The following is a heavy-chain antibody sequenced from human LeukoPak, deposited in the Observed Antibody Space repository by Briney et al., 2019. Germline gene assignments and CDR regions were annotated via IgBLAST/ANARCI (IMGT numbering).Heavy chain of an antibody. Sequence: SETLSLTCTVSGGSISSYYWSWIRQPAGKGLEWIGRIYTSGSTNYNPSLKSRVTMSVDTSKNQFSLKLSSVTAADTAVYYCARVGVDYSGNIIKYYFDYWGQGTLVTVSS. CDR2: IYTSGST. J-gene: IGHJ4*02. CDR3: ARVGVDYSGNIIKYYFDY. CDR1: GGSISSYY. V-gene: IGHV4-4*07. D-gene: IGHD4-23*01.